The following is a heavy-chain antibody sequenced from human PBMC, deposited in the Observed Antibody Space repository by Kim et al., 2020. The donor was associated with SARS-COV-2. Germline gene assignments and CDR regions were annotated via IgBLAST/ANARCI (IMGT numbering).Heavy chain of an antibody. CDR1: GFSLTTSGVG. CDR3: AHVDYYYDRSGSRDAFDF. J-gene: IGHJ3*01. CDR2: IYCDDDK. Sequence: SGPTLVNPTQTLTLTCNFSGFSLTTSGVGVGWIRQPPGKALEWLALIYCDDDKRYSPSLKNRLTITKDTSKNQVVFTMTNMDPVDTATYYCAHVDYYYDRSGSRDAFDFWGQGTMVTVSS. V-gene: IGHV2-5*02. D-gene: IGHD3-22*01.